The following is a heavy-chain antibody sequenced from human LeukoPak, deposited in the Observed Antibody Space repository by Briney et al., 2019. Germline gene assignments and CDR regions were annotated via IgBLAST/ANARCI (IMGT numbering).Heavy chain of an antibody. CDR2: IYYSGST. J-gene: IGHJ6*03. V-gene: IGHV4-38-2*01. Sequence: PSETLSLTCAVSGYSISSGYYWGWIRQPPGKGLEWIGSIYYSGSTYYNPSLKSRVTISVDTSKNQFSLKLSSVTAADTAVYYCARNPLPKQQLVPLYYYYMDVWGKGTTVTVSS. CDR1: GYSISSGYY. D-gene: IGHD6-13*01. CDR3: ARNPLPKQQLVPLYYYYMDV.